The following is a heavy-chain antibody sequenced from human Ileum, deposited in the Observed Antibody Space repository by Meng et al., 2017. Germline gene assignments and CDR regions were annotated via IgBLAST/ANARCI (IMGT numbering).Heavy chain of an antibody. CDR2: ISSTSDFI. D-gene: IGHD4-17*01. CDR1: GFTFSSYS. J-gene: IGHJ4*02. Sequence: GGSLRLSCAASGFTFSSYSMIWVGQAPGEGLEWVSSISSTSDFIYYAESMKGRFTISRDNAKNSLYLQMNSLSAEDTAVYYCARRDYESGPLPPDYWGQGALVTVSS. V-gene: IGHV3-21*01. CDR3: ARRDYESGPLPPDY.